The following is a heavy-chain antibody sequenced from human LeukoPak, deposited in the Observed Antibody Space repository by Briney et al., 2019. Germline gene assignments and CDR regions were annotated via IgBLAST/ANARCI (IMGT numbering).Heavy chain of an antibody. CDR1: GLTVSSNY. D-gene: IGHD2-8*01. J-gene: IGHJ4*02. CDR3: TRDLSGVNPFGY. V-gene: IGHV3-53*04. Sequence: GGSLRLSCAVSGLTVSSNYMSWVRQPPGKGLEWVSVIYSGGSTYYADSVKGRFTISRHDSRDTLYLQMNSLRVEDTAVYYCTRDLSGVNPFGYWGQGTLVTVSS. CDR2: IYSGGST.